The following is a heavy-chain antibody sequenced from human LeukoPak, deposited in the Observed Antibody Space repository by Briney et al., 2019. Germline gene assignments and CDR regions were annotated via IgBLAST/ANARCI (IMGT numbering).Heavy chain of an antibody. CDR2: INAGNGNT. CDR3: ARDHSAVTAGFDY. D-gene: IGHD2-21*02. CDR1: GYTLTSYA. Sequence: ASVKVSCKASGYTLTSYAMHWVRQAPGQRLEWMGWINAGNGNTKYSQKFQGRVTITRDTSASTAYMELSSLRSEDTAVYYSARDHSAVTAGFDYWGQGTLVTVSS. V-gene: IGHV1-3*01. J-gene: IGHJ4*02.